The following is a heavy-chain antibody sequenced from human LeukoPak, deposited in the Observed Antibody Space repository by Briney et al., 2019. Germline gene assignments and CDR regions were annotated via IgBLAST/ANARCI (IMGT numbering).Heavy chain of an antibody. D-gene: IGHD3-22*01. CDR1: GYTLTELY. Sequence: ASVKVSCKVSGYTLTELYMHWVRQAPGKGLEWMGGLDPEDGETIYAQKFQGRLTMTEDTSTDTAYMELSSLRPEDTAVSYCATDLGVVITTTLIVIHSGAFHIWGQKTMVPVSS. CDR2: LDPEDGET. J-gene: IGHJ3*02. V-gene: IGHV1-24*01. CDR3: ATDLGVVITTTLIVIHSGAFHI.